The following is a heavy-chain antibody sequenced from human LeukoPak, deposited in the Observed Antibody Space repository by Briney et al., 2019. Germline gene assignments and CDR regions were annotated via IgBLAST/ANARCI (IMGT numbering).Heavy chain of an antibody. Sequence: SETLSLTCAVYGGSFSGYYWNWIRQPPGKGLEWIGEINHSGSTNYNPSLKSRVTISVDTSKNQFSLKLSSVTAADTAVYYCARFRTAVAVYYYYYYGMDVWGQGTTVTVSS. CDR3: ARFRTAVAVYYYYYYGMDV. CDR2: INHSGST. CDR1: GGSFSGYY. D-gene: IGHD6-19*01. J-gene: IGHJ6*02. V-gene: IGHV4-34*01.